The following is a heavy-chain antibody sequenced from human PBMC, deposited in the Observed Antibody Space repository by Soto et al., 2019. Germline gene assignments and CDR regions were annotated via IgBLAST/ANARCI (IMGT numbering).Heavy chain of an antibody. CDR3: AREITIFPNDYSCGMDV. V-gene: IGHV3-7*03. Sequence: SLRLSCAASGFTFSSYWMSGVRQAPGKGLEWVANIKQDGSEKYYVDSVKGRFTISRDNAKNSLYLQMNSLRAEDTAMYYCAREITIFPNDYSCGMDVWGPAPTVTVSS. CDR1: GFTFSSYW. J-gene: IGHJ6*02. D-gene: IGHD3-3*01. CDR2: IKQDGSEK.